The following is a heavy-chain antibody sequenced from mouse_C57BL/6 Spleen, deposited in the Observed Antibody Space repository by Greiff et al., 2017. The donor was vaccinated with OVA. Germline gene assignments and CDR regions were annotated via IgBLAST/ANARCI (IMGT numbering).Heavy chain of an antibody. J-gene: IGHJ2*01. V-gene: IGHV1-42*01. Sequence: VQLQQSGPELVKPGASVKISCKASGYSFTGYYMNWVKQSPEQSLEWIGEINPSTGGTTYNQKFKAKATLTVDKSSSTAYMQLKSLPAEDSAVYYCARGWDYYGSSPDDWGQGTTLTVSS. CDR1: GYSFTGYY. CDR3: ARGWDYYGSSPDD. CDR2: INPSTGGT. D-gene: IGHD1-1*01.